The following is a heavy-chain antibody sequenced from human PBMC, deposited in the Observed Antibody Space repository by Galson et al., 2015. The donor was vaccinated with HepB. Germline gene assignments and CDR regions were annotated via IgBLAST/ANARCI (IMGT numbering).Heavy chain of an antibody. D-gene: IGHD6-25*01. J-gene: IGHJ4*02. CDR1: GFTFSRNG. V-gene: IGHV3-33*08. CDR2: IWHDGSNS. Sequence: SLRLSCAASGFTFSRNGMHWVRQAPGKGLGWVAVIWHDGSNSYYADSVKGRFTISRDNSKNTLYLQMNSLRAEDTAVYYCAGEDADIAAMTLDHWGQGTLVTVSS. CDR3: AGEDADIAAMTLDH.